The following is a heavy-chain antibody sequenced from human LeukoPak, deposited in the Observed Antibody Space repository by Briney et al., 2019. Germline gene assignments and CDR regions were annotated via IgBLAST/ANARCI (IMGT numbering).Heavy chain of an antibody. CDR3: ARDNGIMVRGVIGYGMDV. CDR2: ISSSGSTI. J-gene: IGHJ6*04. D-gene: IGHD3-10*01. Sequence: PGGSLRLSCAASGFTFSSYEVNWVRQAPGKGLEWVSYISSSGSTIYYADSVKGRFTISRDNAKNSLYLQMNSLRAEDTAVYYCARDNGIMVRGVIGYGMDVWGKGTTVTVSS. CDR1: GFTFSSYE. V-gene: IGHV3-48*03.